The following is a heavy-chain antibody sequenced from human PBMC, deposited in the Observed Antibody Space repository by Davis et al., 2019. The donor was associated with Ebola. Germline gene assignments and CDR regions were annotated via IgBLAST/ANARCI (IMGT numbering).Heavy chain of an antibody. V-gene: IGHV3-15*01. J-gene: IGHJ4*02. Sequence: GESLKISCVASGFTFSAFGMHWVRQAPGKGLEWVGLIKSKSDGGTTETAAPVKGRFAISRDESANTMYLHMTSLKMEDTAVYYCTPGQGAHWGQGALVIVSS. CDR3: TPGQGAH. CDR2: IKSKSDGGTT. CDR1: GFTFSAFG.